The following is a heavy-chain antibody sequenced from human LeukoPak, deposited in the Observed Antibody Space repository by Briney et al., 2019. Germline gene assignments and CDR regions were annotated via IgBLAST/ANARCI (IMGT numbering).Heavy chain of an antibody. J-gene: IGHJ4*02. Sequence: SVKVSCKASGGTFSSYAISWVRQAPGQGLEWMGGIIPIFGTANYAQKFQGRVTITADESTSTAYMELSSLRSEDTAVYYCAGGRVAAAGTGGFDYWGQGTLVTVSS. CDR3: AGGRVAAAGTGGFDY. V-gene: IGHV1-69*01. D-gene: IGHD6-13*01. CDR2: IIPIFGTA. CDR1: GGTFSSYA.